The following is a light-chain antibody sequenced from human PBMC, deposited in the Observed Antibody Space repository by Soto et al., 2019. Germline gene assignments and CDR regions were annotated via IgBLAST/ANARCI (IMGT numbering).Light chain of an antibody. J-gene: IGKJ1*01. CDR3: QQYNTWTWT. CDR2: GAS. CDR1: QSVGTN. V-gene: IGKV3-15*01. Sequence: EIVMTQSPATLSLSPGERATLSCRASQSVGTNVAWFQQKPGQPPRLLMFGASTWASGVPLRFSGSGSGTDFTLTISSLQSEDFAIYYCQQYNTWTWTFGQGTKVEVK.